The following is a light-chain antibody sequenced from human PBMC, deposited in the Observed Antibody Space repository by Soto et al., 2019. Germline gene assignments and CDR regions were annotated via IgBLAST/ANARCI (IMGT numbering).Light chain of an antibody. Sequence: QSALTQPPSASGSLGQSVTISCTGTSADVGGYNFVSWYQQHPGKAPKLMIFEVSQRPSGVPDRFSGSKSGNTASLTVSELQAEDEADYYCASYAGSQNYVFGTETKVTVL. CDR1: SADVGGYNF. J-gene: IGLJ1*01. CDR2: EVS. V-gene: IGLV2-8*01. CDR3: ASYAGSQNYV.